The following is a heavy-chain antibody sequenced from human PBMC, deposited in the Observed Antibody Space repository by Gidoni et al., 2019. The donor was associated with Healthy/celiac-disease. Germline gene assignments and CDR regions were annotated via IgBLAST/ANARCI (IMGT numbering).Heavy chain of an antibody. D-gene: IGHD3-3*01. CDR3: ARGRITIFGVVSQGNWFDP. CDR1: GGSFSGYY. CDR2: INHSGST. J-gene: IGHJ5*02. V-gene: IGHV4-34*01. Sequence: QVQLQQWGAGLLKPSETLSLTCAVYGGSFSGYYWSWILQPPGKGLEWIGEINHSGSTNYNPSLKSRVTISVDTSKIQFSLKLSSVTAADTAVYYCARGRITIFGVVSQGNWFDPWGQGTLVTVSS.